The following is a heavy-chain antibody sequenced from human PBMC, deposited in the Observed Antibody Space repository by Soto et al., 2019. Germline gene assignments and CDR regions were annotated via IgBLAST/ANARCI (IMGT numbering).Heavy chain of an antibody. CDR1: GFTFSSYA. V-gene: IGHV3-64D*06. CDR2: ISSNGGST. D-gene: IGHD2-21*02. Sequence: GGSLRLSCSASGFTFSSYAMHWVRQAPGKGLEYVSAISSNGGSTYYADSVKGRFTISRDNSKNTLYLQMSSLRAEDTSGYCWVKPLRCGGDCYDFDYWGQGTLVTVSS. J-gene: IGHJ4*02. CDR3: VKPLRCGGDCYDFDY.